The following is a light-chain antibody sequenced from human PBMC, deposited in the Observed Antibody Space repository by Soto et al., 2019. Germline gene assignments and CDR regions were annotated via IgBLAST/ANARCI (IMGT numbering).Light chain of an antibody. V-gene: IGLV4-69*01. CDR1: SGHSSYA. Sequence: HPVLPQSHSASASLGASVKLTCTLSSGHSSYAIAWHHQQPEKGPRYLMKLNSDGSHSKVDGIPDRFSGSSSGAGRYLTISSLQSEDEADYSCQTWGTGMLFGGGTKLTVL. J-gene: IGLJ2*01. CDR3: QTWGTGML. CDR2: LNSDGSH.